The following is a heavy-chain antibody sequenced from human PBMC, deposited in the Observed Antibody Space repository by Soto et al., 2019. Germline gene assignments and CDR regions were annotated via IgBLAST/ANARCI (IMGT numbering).Heavy chain of an antibody. CDR1: GFFFGNFG. CDR3: ARDDSSSPSCYVY. CDR2: IQSDGSKK. Sequence: GGSLRLSCAASGFFFGNFGMDWVRRAPGKGLEWVAAIQSDGSKKYYADSVKGRFTISRDNSKNTLDLQMDSLRAEDTGVYFCARDDSSSPSCYVYWGQGAPVTVSS. J-gene: IGHJ4*02. D-gene: IGHD2-2*01. V-gene: IGHV3-33*01.